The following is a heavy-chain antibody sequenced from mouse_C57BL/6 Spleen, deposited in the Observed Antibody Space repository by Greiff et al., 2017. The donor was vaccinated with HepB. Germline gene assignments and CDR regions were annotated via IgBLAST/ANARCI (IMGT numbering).Heavy chain of an antibody. CDR1: GYTFTSYW. Sequence: QVQLKQPWTELVKPGASVKLSCKASGYTFTSYWMHWVKQRPGQGLEWIGNINPSNGGTNYNEKFKSKATLTVDKSSSTAYMQLSSLTSEDSAVYYCARSYYDYIPFSYWGQGTLVTVSA. V-gene: IGHV1-53*01. J-gene: IGHJ3*01. D-gene: IGHD2-4*01. CDR2: INPSNGGT. CDR3: ARSYYDYIPFSY.